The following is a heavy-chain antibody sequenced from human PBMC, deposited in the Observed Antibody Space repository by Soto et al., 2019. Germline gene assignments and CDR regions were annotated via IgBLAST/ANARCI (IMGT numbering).Heavy chain of an antibody. CDR2: IYYSGST. V-gene: IGHV4-39*01. D-gene: IGHD6-6*01. CDR1: GGSISSSSYY. Sequence: QLQLQESGPGLVKPSETLSLTCTVSGGSISSSSYYWGWIRQPPGKGLEWIGSIYYSGSTYYNPSLKSRVTISVDTSKNQFSLKLSCVTAADTAVYYCARHAEQLVGSYYFDYWGQGTLVTVSS. CDR3: ARHAEQLVGSYYFDY. J-gene: IGHJ4*02.